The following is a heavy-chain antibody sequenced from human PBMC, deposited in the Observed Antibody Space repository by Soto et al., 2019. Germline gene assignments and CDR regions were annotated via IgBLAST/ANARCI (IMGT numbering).Heavy chain of an antibody. V-gene: IGHV4-4*02. D-gene: IGHD3-22*01. J-gene: IGHJ3*02. CDR3: ARVNYDSSGYRDAFDI. CDR1: GGSISSSNW. CDR2: IYHSGST. Sequence: SETLSLTCAVSGGSISSSNWWSWVRQPPGKGLEWIGEIYHSGSTYYNPSLKSRVTISVDRSKNQFSLKLSSVTAADTAVYYCARVNYDSSGYRDAFDIWGQGTMVTVSS.